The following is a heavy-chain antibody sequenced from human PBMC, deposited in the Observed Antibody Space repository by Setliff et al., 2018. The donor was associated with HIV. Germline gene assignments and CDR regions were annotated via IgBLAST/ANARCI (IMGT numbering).Heavy chain of an antibody. V-gene: IGHV4-34*11. D-gene: IGHD6-19*01. CDR3: ARPHSGRGGGAWFDP. CDR1: GGSFSGYY. CDR2: MYYRGTT. J-gene: IGHJ5*02. Sequence: SETLSLTCAVYGGSFSGYYWGWIRQPPGKGLEWIGTMYYRGTTYNNPSLKSRVTFSADTSRNQFSLNLNSVTATDTAVYFCARPHSGRGGGAWFDPWGQGTLVTVSS.